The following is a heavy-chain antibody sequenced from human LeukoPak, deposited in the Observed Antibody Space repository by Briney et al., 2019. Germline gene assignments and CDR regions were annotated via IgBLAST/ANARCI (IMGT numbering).Heavy chain of an antibody. D-gene: IGHD2-15*01. V-gene: IGHV3-23*01. Sequence: GGSLRLSCAPPGFTFSSYGMTWVRQAPGKGLDWVSTISGSGGSTYYADSVKGRFTISRDNSKNTLSLQMNSLRAEDTAVYYCARDRWRSGGSGGGDYWGQGTLVTVSS. CDR3: ARDRWRSGGSGGGDY. CDR1: GFTFSSYG. J-gene: IGHJ4*02. CDR2: ISGSGGST.